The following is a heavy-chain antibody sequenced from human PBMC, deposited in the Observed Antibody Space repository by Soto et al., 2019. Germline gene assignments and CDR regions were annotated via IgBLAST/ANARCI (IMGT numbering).Heavy chain of an antibody. D-gene: IGHD3-10*01. CDR2: INPNRGGT. CDR1: GYTFTGYY. CDR3: ARTADYYGSGSFYAFDI. Sequence: QVQLVQSGAEVKKPGASVKVSCKASGYTFTGYYMHWVRQAPGQGLEWMGWINPNRGGTNYAQKCQGWGTMTRDTSISTAYMELSRLRSDDTAVYYCARTADYYGSGSFYAFDIWGQGTMVTVSS. V-gene: IGHV1-2*04. J-gene: IGHJ3*02.